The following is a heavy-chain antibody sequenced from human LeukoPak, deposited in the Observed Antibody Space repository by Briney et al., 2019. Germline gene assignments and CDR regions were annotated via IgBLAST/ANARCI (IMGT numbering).Heavy chain of an antibody. J-gene: IGHJ6*02. D-gene: IGHD6-19*01. CDR2: MSNDGDNK. CDR1: GFSFSSHG. Sequence: GGSLRLSCEASGFSFSSHGMHWVRQAPGKGLEWLALMSNDGDNKDYADSVKGRFTISRDNSKNTLYLQMNSLTTEDTALYYCVKDPSSGWYRWSMDVWGQGTTVTVSS. V-gene: IGHV3-30*18. CDR3: VKDPSSGWYRWSMDV.